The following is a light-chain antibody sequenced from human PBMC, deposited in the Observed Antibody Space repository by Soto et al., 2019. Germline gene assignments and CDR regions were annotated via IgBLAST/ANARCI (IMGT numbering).Light chain of an antibody. CDR1: QSVSGSY. J-gene: IGKJ1*01. Sequence: ESMLTLSPRTLILSPGERATLSCRASQSVSGSYLAWYQQKPGQAPRLLIYGASSRATGIPDRFSGSGSGTDFTLTISRLEPEDFAVYYCQQYGSSPATFGQGTKVDI. V-gene: IGKV3-20*01. CDR2: GAS. CDR3: QQYGSSPAT.